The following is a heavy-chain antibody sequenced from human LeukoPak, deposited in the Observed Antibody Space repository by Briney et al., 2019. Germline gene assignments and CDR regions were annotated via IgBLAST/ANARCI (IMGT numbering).Heavy chain of an antibody. CDR3: ARAPGEIVGPPDKYYFDY. J-gene: IGHJ4*02. CDR2: ISAYNGNT. Sequence: VASVKVSCKASGYTFTTYGVSWVRQAPGQGLEWRGWISAYNGNTNYAQKLQGRVTMTTDTSTSTAYMELRSLRSDDTAVYYCARAPGEIVGPPDKYYFDYWGQGTLVTVSP. CDR1: GYTFTTYG. D-gene: IGHD1-26*01. V-gene: IGHV1-18*01.